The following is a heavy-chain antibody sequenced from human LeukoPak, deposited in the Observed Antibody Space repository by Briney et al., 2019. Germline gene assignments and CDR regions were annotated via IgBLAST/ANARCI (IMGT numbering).Heavy chain of an antibody. CDR3: ARASLPSDYGGYGVFDY. D-gene: IGHD4-17*01. V-gene: IGHV1-69*04. CDR1: GGTFSSYA. Sequence: GSSVKVSCKASGGTFSSYAISWVRQAPGQGLEWMGRIIPILGIANYAQKFQGRVTITADKSTSTAYMELSSLRSEDTAVYYCARASLPSDYGGYGVFDYWGQGTLVTVSS. J-gene: IGHJ4*02. CDR2: IIPILGIA.